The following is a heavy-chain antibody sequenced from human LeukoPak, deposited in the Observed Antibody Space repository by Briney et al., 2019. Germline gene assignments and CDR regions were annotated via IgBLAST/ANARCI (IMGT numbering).Heavy chain of an antibody. CDR3: ARSAIDAFDI. D-gene: IGHD6-25*01. J-gene: IGHJ3*02. CDR2: IYNSGST. Sequence: SETLSLTCTVSGGSISSYYWSWIRQPPGKGLECIGYIYNSGSTNYNPSLKSRVSISVDTSKNQFSLKLSFVTAADTAVYYCARSAIDAFDIWGQGTMVTVSS. V-gene: IGHV4-59*08. CDR1: GGSISSYY.